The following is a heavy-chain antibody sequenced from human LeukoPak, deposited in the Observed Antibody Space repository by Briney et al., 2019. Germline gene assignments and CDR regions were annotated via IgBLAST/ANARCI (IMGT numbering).Heavy chain of an antibody. J-gene: IGHJ6*03. Sequence: SETLSLTCAVYGGSFSGYYWSWIRQPPGKGLEWIGEINHSGSTNYNPSLKSRVTISVDTSKNQFSLKLSSVTAADTAVYYCAREAPRYYYMDVWGKGTTVTVSS. CDR1: GGSFSGYY. CDR3: AREAPRYYYMDV. CDR2: INHSGST. V-gene: IGHV4-34*01.